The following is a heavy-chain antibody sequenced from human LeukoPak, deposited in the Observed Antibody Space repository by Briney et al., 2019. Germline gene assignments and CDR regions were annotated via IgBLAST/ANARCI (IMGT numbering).Heavy chain of an antibody. Sequence: GGSLRLSCAASEFTFDNYAMHWVRQAPGKGLEWVSSISWNSGTTAYADSVKGRFTISRDNAKNTLYLQMNSLRAEDTAVYYCARGGGYSSGSFDYWGQGTLVTVSS. CDR2: ISWNSGTT. V-gene: IGHV3-9*01. J-gene: IGHJ4*02. CDR1: EFTFDNYA. D-gene: IGHD5-18*01. CDR3: ARGGGYSSGSFDY.